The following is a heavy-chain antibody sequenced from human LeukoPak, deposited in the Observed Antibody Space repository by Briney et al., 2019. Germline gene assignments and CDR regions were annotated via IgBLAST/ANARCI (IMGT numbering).Heavy chain of an antibody. Sequence: APVTVSCKASGYTFTGYYMHWVRQAPGQGLEWMGRINPNSGGTNYAQKFQGRVTMTRDTSISTAYMELSRLRSDDTAVYYCARDRITIFGVVISIDYGMDVWGQGTTVTVSS. D-gene: IGHD3-3*01. CDR1: GYTFTGYY. V-gene: IGHV1-2*06. CDR2: INPNSGGT. J-gene: IGHJ6*02. CDR3: ARDRITIFGVVISIDYGMDV.